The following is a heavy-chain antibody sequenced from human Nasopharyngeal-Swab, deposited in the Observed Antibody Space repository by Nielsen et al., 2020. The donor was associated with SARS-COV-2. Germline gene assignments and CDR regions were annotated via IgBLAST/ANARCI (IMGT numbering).Heavy chain of an antibody. CDR2: ISGSGGST. Sequence: GGSLRLSCAASGFTFSSYAMSWVRQAPGKGLEWVSAISGSGGSTYYADSVKGRFAISRDNSKNTLYLQMNSLRAEDTAVYYCAKATMATETFDYWGQGTRVTVSS. V-gene: IGHV3-23*01. CDR1: GFTFSSYA. J-gene: IGHJ4*02. CDR3: AKATMATETFDY. D-gene: IGHD3-10*01.